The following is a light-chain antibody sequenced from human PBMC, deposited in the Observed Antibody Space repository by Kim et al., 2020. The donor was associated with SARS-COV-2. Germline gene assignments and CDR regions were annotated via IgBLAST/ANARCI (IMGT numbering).Light chain of an antibody. V-gene: IGLV3-1*01. CDR1: KLGDKY. CDR2: QDS. CDR3: QAWDSSTASYV. Sequence: PGQTAAITCSGDKLGDKYACWYQQKPGQSPVLVIYQDSKRPSGIPERFSGSNSGNTATLTISGTQAMDEADYYCQAWDSSTASYVFGTGTKVTVL. J-gene: IGLJ1*01.